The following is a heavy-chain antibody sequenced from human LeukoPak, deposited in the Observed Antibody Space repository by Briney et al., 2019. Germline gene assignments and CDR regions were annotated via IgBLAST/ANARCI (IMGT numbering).Heavy chain of an antibody. CDR1: GGSISSYY. D-gene: IGHD6-19*01. CDR2: IYYSGST. J-gene: IGHJ4*02. V-gene: IGHV4-59*01. CDR3: ARRARAVAGTGKPYYFDY. Sequence: SETLSLTCTVSGGSISSYYWSWIRQPPGKGLEWIGYIYYSGSTNYNPSLKSRVTISVDTSKNQFSLKLSSVTAADTAVYYCARRARAVAGTGKPYYFDYWGQGTLVTVSS.